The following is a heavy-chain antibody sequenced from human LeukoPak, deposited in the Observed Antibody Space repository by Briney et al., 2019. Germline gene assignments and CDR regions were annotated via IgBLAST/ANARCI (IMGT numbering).Heavy chain of an antibody. CDR2: IYPGDSDT. CDR3: ARHGSSSVAFFDY. V-gene: IGHV5-51*01. CDR1: GYSFTSYW. Sequence: GESLKISCKGSGYSFTSYWIGWVRQMHGKGMEWMGIIYPGDSDTRYSPSFQGQVTISADKSISTAYLQWSSLKASDTAMYYCARHGSSSVAFFDYWGQGTLVTVSS. D-gene: IGHD6-25*01. J-gene: IGHJ4*02.